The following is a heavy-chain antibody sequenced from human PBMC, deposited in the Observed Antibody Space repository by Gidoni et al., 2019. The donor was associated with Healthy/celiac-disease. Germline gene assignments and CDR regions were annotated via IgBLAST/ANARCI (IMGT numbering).Heavy chain of an antibody. V-gene: IGHV3-30*18. CDR3: AKDTAMVRGPIDY. Sequence: QVQLVESGGGVVQPGRSLRLSCAASGFTFSSYGMHWVRQAPGKGLEWVAVISYDGSNKYYADSVKGRFTISRDNSKNTLYLQMNSLRAEDTAVYYCAKDTAMVRGPIDYWGQGTLVTVSS. D-gene: IGHD3-10*01. CDR1: GFTFSSYG. CDR2: ISYDGSNK. J-gene: IGHJ4*02.